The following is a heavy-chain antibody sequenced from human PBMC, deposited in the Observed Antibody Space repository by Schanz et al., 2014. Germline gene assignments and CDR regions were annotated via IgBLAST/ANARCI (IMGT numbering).Heavy chain of an antibody. Sequence: QVQLVQSGAEVKKPGASVRVSCKVSGYAFTTYGITWVRQAPGQGLEWMGWINPNSGDTNYAQKFQGWVTMTRDTSISTAYMEVSRLKSDDTAVYYCARGGYSSGWYDRDIAHFDYWGQGTLVTVSS. D-gene: IGHD6-19*01. J-gene: IGHJ4*02. CDR3: ARGGYSSGWYDRDIAHFDY. V-gene: IGHV1-2*04. CDR2: INPNSGDT. CDR1: GYAFTTYG.